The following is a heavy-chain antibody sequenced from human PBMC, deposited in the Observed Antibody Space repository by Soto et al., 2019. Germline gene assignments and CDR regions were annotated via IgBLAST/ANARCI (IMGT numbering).Heavy chain of an antibody. CDR1: GGSISSGGYS. CDR3: GSGSYYNRPFDF. CDR2: IYHSGST. Sequence: SETLSLTCAVSGGSISSGGYSWSWIRQPPGKGLEWIGYIYHSGSTYYNPSLKSRVTISVDRSKNQFSLKLSSVTAADTAVYYFGSGSYYNRPFDFWGQGTLVTVSS. J-gene: IGHJ4*02. D-gene: IGHD3-10*01. V-gene: IGHV4-30-2*01.